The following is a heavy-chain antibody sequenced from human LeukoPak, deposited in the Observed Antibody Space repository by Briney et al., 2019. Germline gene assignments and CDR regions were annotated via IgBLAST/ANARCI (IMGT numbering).Heavy chain of an antibody. Sequence: ASETLSLTCTVSGGSISSSSYYWGWIRQPPGKGLEWIGSIYYSGSTYYNPSLKSRVTISVDTSKNQFSLRLSSVTAADTAVYYCARDRSIAAASYYYGMDVWGQGTTVTVSS. CDR1: GGSISSSSYY. J-gene: IGHJ6*02. CDR2: IYYSGST. CDR3: ARDRSIAAASYYYGMDV. D-gene: IGHD6-13*01. V-gene: IGHV4-39*07.